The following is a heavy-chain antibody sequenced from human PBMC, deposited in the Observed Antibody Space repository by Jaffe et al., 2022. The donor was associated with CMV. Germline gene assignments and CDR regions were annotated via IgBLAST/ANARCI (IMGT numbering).Heavy chain of an antibody. CDR2: ISGSGNTK. V-gene: IGHV3-23*01. J-gene: IGHJ4*02. Sequence: EVQLSESGGDLVQPGGSLRLSCAASGFTFKHYAMNWVRQAPGKGLEWVSDISGSGNTKNYADSGRDRFTIFRDNSKNTVFLQMNSLRAEDTAIYYCARGSPFDYWGQGTPVTVSS. CDR3: ARGSPFDY. CDR1: GFTFKHYA.